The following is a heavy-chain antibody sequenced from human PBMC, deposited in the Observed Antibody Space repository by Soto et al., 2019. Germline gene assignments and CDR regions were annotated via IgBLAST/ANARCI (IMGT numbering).Heavy chain of an antibody. CDR3: ARVDSGYDFTLFYYYYGMDV. J-gene: IGHJ6*02. D-gene: IGHD5-12*01. Sequence: VKISCKASGYTYTSYAMHWLLQAPGKGLEWMGWINTNTGNPTYAQGFTGRFVFSLDTSVSTAYLQICSLKAEDTAVYYCARVDSGYDFTLFYYYYGMDVWGQGTTVTVSS. CDR1: GYTYTSYA. CDR2: INTNTGNP. V-gene: IGHV7-4-1*01.